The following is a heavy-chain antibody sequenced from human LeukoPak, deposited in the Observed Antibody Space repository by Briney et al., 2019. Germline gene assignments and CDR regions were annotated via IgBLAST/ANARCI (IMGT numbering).Heavy chain of an antibody. J-gene: IGHJ4*02. CDR2: INPNSGGT. D-gene: IGHD5-12*01. CDR3: ARGGEWLRFLYWVY. CDR1: GYTFPGYY. V-gene: IGHV1-2*02. Sequence: GASVKVSCKASGYTFPGYYMHWVRQAPGQGLEWMGWINPNSGGTNYAQKFQGRVTMTRDTSISTAYMELSRLRSDDTAVYYCARGGEWLRFLYWVYWGQGTLVTVSS.